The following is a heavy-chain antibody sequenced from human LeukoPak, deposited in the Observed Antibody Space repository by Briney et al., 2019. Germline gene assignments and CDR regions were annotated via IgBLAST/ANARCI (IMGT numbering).Heavy chain of an antibody. CDR3: ARRSPGNWAYDY. V-gene: IGHV4-4*07. CDR1: GGSISSYY. Sequence: SETLSLTCTVSGGSISSYYWSWIRQPAGKGLEWIGRIYTSGSTNYNPSLKSRVTMSLDTSKNQFSLKLTSVTAADTAVYCCARRSPGNWAYDYWGQGTLVTASS. D-gene: IGHD3-16*01. CDR2: IYTSGST. J-gene: IGHJ4*02.